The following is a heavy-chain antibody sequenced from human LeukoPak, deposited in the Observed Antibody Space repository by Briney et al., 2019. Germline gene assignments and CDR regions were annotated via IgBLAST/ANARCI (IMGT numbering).Heavy chain of an antibody. Sequence: GGSLRLSCAASGFTFSSYAMSWVRQAPGKGLEWVSAISGSGGSTYYADSVKGRFTISRDNSKNTLYLQMNSLRAEDTAVYYCAKATRGRCGSTSCYSVNHWGQGTLVTVSS. CDR1: GFTFSSYA. V-gene: IGHV3-23*01. D-gene: IGHD2-2*02. J-gene: IGHJ5*02. CDR3: AKATRGRCGSTSCYSVNH. CDR2: ISGSGGST.